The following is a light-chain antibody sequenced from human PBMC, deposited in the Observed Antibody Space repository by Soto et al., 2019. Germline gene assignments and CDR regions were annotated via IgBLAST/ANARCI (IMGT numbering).Light chain of an antibody. V-gene: IGKV3-11*01. J-gene: IGKJ3*01. CDR1: QSVGSF. Sequence: EIVLTQSPATLSLSPGERATLSCRASQSVGSFLAWYQQKSGQAPRLLIYDASNRAPGIPARFSGSGSGTDFTPTISSLEPEDFAVYYCQHRNNWLGTFGPGTKVDIK. CDR2: DAS. CDR3: QHRNNWLGT.